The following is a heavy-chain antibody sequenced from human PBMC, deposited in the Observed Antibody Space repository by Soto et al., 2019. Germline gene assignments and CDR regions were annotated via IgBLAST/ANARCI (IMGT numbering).Heavy chain of an antibody. D-gene: IGHD3-22*01. CDR2: INPSGGST. CDR1: GYTFTSYY. V-gene: IGHV1-46*03. CDR3: ARNANYYDSSGYRAVLGY. Sequence: ASVKVSCKASGYTFTSYYMHWVRQAPGQGLEWMGIINPSGGSTSYAQKFQGRVTMTRDTSTSTVYMELSSLRSEDTAVYYCARNANYYDSSGYRAVLGYWGQGTLVTVS. J-gene: IGHJ4*02.